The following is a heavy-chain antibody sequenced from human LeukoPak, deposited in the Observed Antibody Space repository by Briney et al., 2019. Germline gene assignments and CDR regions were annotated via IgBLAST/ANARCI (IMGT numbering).Heavy chain of an antibody. CDR3: APDPLITGTTPMSDY. Sequence: ASVKVSCKASGYTFTGYYMHWVRQAPGQGLEWMGWINPNSGGTNYAQKFQGRVTMTRDTSISTAYMELSRLRSDDTAVYYCAPDPLITGTTPMSDYWGQGTLVTVFS. J-gene: IGHJ4*02. CDR2: INPNSGGT. D-gene: IGHD1-7*01. V-gene: IGHV1-2*02. CDR1: GYTFTGYY.